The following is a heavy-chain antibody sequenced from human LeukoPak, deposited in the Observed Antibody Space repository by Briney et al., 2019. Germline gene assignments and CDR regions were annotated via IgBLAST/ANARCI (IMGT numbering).Heavy chain of an antibody. D-gene: IGHD2-15*01. CDR1: GFTFSTYA. V-gene: IGHV3-23*01. Sequence: GGSLRLSCAASGFTFSTYAMSWVRQVPGKGLQWVSTFSGSGGSTYYADSVKGRFTISRDNSKNTLYLEMNSLRAEATAIYYCAKGSGGNYYSAFDIWGQGTMVTVSS. CDR2: FSGSGGST. J-gene: IGHJ3*02. CDR3: AKGSGGNYYSAFDI.